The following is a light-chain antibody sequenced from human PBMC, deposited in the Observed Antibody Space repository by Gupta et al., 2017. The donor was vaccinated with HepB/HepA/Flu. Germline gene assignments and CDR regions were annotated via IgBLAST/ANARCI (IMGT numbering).Light chain of an antibody. CDR2: DAS. CDR3: QRRSMFVT. V-gene: IGKV3-11*01. J-gene: IGKJ3*01. CDR1: QSVKTY. Sequence: IVLTPSPATLSLSPGERAILSCRASQSVKTYLAWYQQKPGQAPRLLIYDASTGAAGIPARFSGSGSGTEFTLTSSGLEPEDFAVYYSQRRSMFVTFGPGTKVNIK.